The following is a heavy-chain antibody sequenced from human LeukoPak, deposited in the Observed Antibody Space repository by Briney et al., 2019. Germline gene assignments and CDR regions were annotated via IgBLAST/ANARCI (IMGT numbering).Heavy chain of an antibody. CDR1: GFTLSSYT. J-gene: IGHJ4*02. CDR2: IKQDGSEK. D-gene: IGHD1-26*01. V-gene: IGHV3-7*01. CDR3: ASDKIVGASRFDY. Sequence: GGSLRLSCAASGFTLSSYTMNWVRQAPGKGLEWVANIKQDGSEKYYVDSVKGRFTISRDNAKNSLYLQMNSLRAEDTAVYYCASDKIVGASRFDYWGQGTLVTVSS.